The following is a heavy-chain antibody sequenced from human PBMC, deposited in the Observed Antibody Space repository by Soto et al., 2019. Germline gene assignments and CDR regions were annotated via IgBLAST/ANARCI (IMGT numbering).Heavy chain of an antibody. CDR3: ARNRAAHNWFDP. J-gene: IGHJ5*02. CDR1: GGSISSSSYY. D-gene: IGHD6-6*01. Sequence: PSETLSLTCTVSGGSISSSSYYWGWIRQPPGKGLEWIGYIYYSGSTNYNPSLKSRVTISVDTSKNQFSLKLSSVTAADTAVYYCARNRAAHNWFDPWGQGTLVTVSS. V-gene: IGHV4-61*05. CDR2: IYYSGST.